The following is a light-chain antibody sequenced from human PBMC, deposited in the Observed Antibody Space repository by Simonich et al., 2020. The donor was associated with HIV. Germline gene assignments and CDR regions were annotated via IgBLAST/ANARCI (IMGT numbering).Light chain of an antibody. CDR1: QDISNF. J-gene: IGKJ2*01. V-gene: IGKV1-33*01. CDR3: QHYDNLPSYT. Sequence: DIQMTQSPSSLSASVGDRVTITCQASQDISNFFNWYQQKPGKAPKLLIFDASHLETGVPSRFSGSGSGTDFTFTISSLQPEDFATYYCQHYDNLPSYTFGQGTKLEIK. CDR2: DAS.